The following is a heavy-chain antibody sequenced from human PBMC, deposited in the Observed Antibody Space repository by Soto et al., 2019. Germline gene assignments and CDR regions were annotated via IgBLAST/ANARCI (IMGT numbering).Heavy chain of an antibody. CDR1: GFTFNNYK. CDR2: IGSRSTYI. D-gene: IGHD6-6*01. J-gene: IGHJ4*02. Sequence: GGSLRLSCAASGFTFNNYKMNWVRQAPGKGLEWVSSIGSRSTYIYYADSLKGRFTISRDNAKNALYLQMDSLRAEDTAVYYCARDHSASSLDYWGQGTLVTVSS. CDR3: ARDHSASSLDY. V-gene: IGHV3-21*01.